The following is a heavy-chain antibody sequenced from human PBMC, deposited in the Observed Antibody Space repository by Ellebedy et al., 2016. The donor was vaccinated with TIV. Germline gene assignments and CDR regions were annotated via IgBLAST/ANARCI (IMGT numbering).Heavy chain of an antibody. D-gene: IGHD3-3*01. J-gene: IGHJ3*02. V-gene: IGHV3-7*01. Sequence: GGSLRLXCAASGFTFSSYWMSWVRQAPGKGLEWVANIKQDGSEKYYVDSVKGRFTISRDNAKNSLYLQMNSLRAEDTAVYYCARVKSTGITIFVYPEAEGAFDIWGQGTMVTVSS. CDR2: IKQDGSEK. CDR1: GFTFSSYW. CDR3: ARVKSTGITIFVYPEAEGAFDI.